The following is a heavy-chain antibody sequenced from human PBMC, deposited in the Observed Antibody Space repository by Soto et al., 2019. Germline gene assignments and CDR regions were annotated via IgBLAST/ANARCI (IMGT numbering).Heavy chain of an antibody. D-gene: IGHD4-17*01. CDR2: IWYDGSNK. J-gene: IGHJ4*02. CDR1: GFTFSSYG. V-gene: IGHV3-33*01. Sequence: PGGSLRLSCAASGFTFSSYGMHWVRQAPGKGLEWVAVIWYDGSNKYYADSVKGRFTISRDNSKNTLYLQMNSLRAEDTAVYYCARDSYGDYDYLFDYWGQGTLVTVSS. CDR3: ARDSYGDYDYLFDY.